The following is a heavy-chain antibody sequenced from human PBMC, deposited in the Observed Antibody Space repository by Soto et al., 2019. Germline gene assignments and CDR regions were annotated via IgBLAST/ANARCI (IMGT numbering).Heavy chain of an antibody. V-gene: IGHV4-31*03. CDR3: AREMTTVTTNRPWFDP. CDR2: IYYSGST. D-gene: IGHD4-4*01. J-gene: IGHJ5*02. Sequence: TLCLTGPVSGGSISTGGYYWSWIRQHPGKGLEWIGYIYYSGSTYYNPSLKSRVTISVDTSKNQFSLKLSSVTAADTAVYYCAREMTTVTTNRPWFDPWGQGTLVTVYS. CDR1: GGSISTGGYY.